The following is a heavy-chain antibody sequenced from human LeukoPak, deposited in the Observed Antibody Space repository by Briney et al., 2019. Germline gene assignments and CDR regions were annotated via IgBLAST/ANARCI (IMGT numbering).Heavy chain of an antibody. CDR1: GGSVNSNNYY. CDR3: QSRYLEWLLEY. CDR2: IYSSGSA. D-gene: IGHD3-3*01. J-gene: IGHJ4*02. Sequence: SSETLSLTCTVSGGSVNSNNYYWGWIREPPGKGLEWIGSIYSSGSAYYNPSLKSRVTISVDTSKNQFSLRLSTVTAADTAVYYRQSRYLEWLLEYWGQGTLVTVSS. V-gene: IGHV4-39*01.